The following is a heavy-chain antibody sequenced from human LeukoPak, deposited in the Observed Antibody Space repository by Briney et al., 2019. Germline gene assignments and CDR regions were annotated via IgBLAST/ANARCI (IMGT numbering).Heavy chain of an antibody. D-gene: IGHD3-10*01. CDR1: GGTFSSYA. CDR3: ARGGQVRGVNFDY. CDR2: IIPIFGTA. J-gene: IGHJ4*02. V-gene: IGHV1-69*01. Sequence: VASVKVSCKASGGTFSSYAISWVRQAPGQGLEWMGGIIPIFGTANYAQKFQGRVTITADESTSTAYMELSSLRSEDTAVYYCARGGQVRGVNFDYWAREPWSPSPQ.